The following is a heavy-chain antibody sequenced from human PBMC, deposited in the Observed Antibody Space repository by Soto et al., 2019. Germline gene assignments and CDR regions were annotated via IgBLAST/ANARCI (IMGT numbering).Heavy chain of an antibody. CDR3: ARGRDGYNWAFDI. V-gene: IGHV3-74*01. J-gene: IGHJ3*02. CDR1: GFTFSSYW. CDR2: INSDGSST. D-gene: IGHD5-12*01. Sequence: GGSLRLSCAASGFTFSSYWMHWVRQAPGKGLVWVSRINSDGSSTSYADSVKGRFTISRDNAKNTLYLQMNRLRAEDTAVYYCARGRDGYNWAFDIWGQGTMVTVSS.